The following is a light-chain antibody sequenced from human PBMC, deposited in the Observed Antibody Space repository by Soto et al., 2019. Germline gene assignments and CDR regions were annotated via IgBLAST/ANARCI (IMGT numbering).Light chain of an antibody. CDR2: DAS. CDR1: QDIGTY. V-gene: IGKV1-8*01. J-gene: IGKJ1*01. Sequence: ASRLTQSPSSVSASTGDRVCVTCRATQDIGTYLAWYQQIPGKAPKLLIYDASTLQTGVPSRFSGSGSGTEFTLTISSLQPDDFATYYCQQYSIYWTFGQGTKVDIK. CDR3: QQYSIYWT.